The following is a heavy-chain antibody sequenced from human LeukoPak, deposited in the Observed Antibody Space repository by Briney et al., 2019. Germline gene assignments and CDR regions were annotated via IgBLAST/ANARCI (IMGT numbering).Heavy chain of an antibody. V-gene: IGHV4-34*01. CDR1: GGSFSGYY. CDR3: AGNARDDGYSRSAFDI. Sequence: PSETLSLTCAVYGGSFSGYYWSWIRQPPGKGLEWIGEINHSGSTNYNPSLKSRVTISVDTSKNQFSLKLSSVTAADTAVYYCAGNARDDGYSRSAFDIWGQGTMVTVSS. J-gene: IGHJ3*02. CDR2: INHSGST. D-gene: IGHD3-22*01.